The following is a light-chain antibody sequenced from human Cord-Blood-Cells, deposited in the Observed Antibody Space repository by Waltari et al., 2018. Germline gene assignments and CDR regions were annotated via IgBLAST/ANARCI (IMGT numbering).Light chain of an antibody. J-gene: IGKJ1*01. CDR1: QSIRSY. V-gene: IGKV1-39*01. CDR3: QQSYSTPRT. Sequence: DIQMTQSPSSLSASVGHRVPISCRASQSIRSYLNWYQQKPGKAPKLLIYAASSLQSGVPSRFSVSGSGTDFTLTISSLQPEDFATYYCQQSYSTPRTFGQGTKVEIK. CDR2: AAS.